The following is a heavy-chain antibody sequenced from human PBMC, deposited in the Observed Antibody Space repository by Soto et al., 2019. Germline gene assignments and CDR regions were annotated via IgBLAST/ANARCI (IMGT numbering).Heavy chain of an antibody. CDR3: ARDMKDFWSGYSQKDASDY. J-gene: IGHJ4*02. CDR2: INSDGSST. V-gene: IGHV3-74*01. D-gene: IGHD3-3*01. CDR1: GFTFSSYW. Sequence: PGGSLRLSCAASGFTFSSYWMHWVRQAPGKGLVWVSRINSDGSSTSYADSVKGRFTISRDNAKNTLYLQMNSLRAEDTAVYYCARDMKDFWSGYSQKDASDYWGQGTLVTVSS.